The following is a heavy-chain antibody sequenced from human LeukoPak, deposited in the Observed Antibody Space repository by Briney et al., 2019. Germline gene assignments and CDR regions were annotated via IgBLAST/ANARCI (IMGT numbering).Heavy chain of an antibody. J-gene: IGHJ4*02. CDR1: GFTFSSYG. CDR2: ISYDGSNK. V-gene: IGHV3-30*18. D-gene: IGHD3-9*01. CDR3: AKGDYYDILTGYYNADTRHFDY. Sequence: PGRSLRLSCAASGFTFSSYGMHWVRQAPGKGLEWVAVISYDGSNKYYADSVKGRFTISRDNSKNTLYLQMNSLRAEDTAVYYCAKGDYYDILTGYYNADTRHFDYWGQGTLVTVSS.